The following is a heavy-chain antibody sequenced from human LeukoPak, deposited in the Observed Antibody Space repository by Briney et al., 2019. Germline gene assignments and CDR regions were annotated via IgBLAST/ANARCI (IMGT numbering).Heavy chain of an antibody. CDR1: GFTFSSYS. CDR2: TRSSDNTK. V-gene: IGHV3-48*01. CDR3: ATDKDWAFDY. J-gene: IGHJ4*02. Sequence: GGSLRLSCAASGFTFSSYSMNWVRQAPGKGLEWVSYTRSSDNTKHYADSVKGRFTISSDNAKNSLYLQMDSLRAEDTAVYYCATDKDWAFDYWGQGTLVTVSS. D-gene: IGHD3/OR15-3a*01.